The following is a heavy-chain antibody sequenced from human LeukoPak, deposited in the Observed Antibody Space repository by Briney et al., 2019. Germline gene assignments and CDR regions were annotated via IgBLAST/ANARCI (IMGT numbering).Heavy chain of an antibody. D-gene: IGHD6-13*01. V-gene: IGHV3-23*01. J-gene: IGHJ4*02. CDR1: GFTFSRYA. CDR2: ITSSGTSV. Sequence: GGSLRLSCAVSGFTFSRYAMSWVRHVPGKGLEWVSGITSSGTSVYYADSVKDRFTSSRDNSKNKPYLQMNSLRDEDTAVYYCAKPSTSWRPPDYWGQGTLVTVSS. CDR3: AKPSTSWRPPDY.